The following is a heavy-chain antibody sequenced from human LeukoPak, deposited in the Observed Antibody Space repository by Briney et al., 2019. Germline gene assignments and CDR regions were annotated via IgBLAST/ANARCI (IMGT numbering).Heavy chain of an antibody. CDR1: GGSFSGYY. CDR2: INHSGTT. V-gene: IGHV4-34*01. Sequence: XETLSLTCAVYGGSFSGYYWSWIRQPPGKGLEWIGEINHSGTTNYNPSLKSRVTISVDTSKNRFSLKLSSVTAADTAVYYCAGDYDILTGYLSYWGQGALVTVSS. D-gene: IGHD3-9*01. CDR3: AGDYDILTGYLSY. J-gene: IGHJ4*02.